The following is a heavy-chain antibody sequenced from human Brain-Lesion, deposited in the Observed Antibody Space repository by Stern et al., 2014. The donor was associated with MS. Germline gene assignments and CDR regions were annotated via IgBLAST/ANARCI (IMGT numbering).Heavy chain of an antibody. CDR3: AEGGSYGFVY. J-gene: IGHJ4*02. V-gene: IGHV1-45*02. CDR1: GNTFTNRY. Sequence: VQLVQSGAEVKKPGSSVTVSCQASGNTFTNRYLHWVRQAPGQALEWMGWITPFTGNTNYAQNFQDRVTITMDRSMSTAYMDLSSLRSDDTAIYFCAEGGSYGFVYWGQGTLVTVSS. D-gene: IGHD4-17*01. CDR2: ITPFTGNT.